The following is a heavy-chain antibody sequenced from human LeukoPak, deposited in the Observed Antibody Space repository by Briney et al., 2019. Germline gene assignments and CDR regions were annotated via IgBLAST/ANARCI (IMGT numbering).Heavy chain of an antibody. CDR1: GFTVSSNY. V-gene: IGHV3-66*01. J-gene: IGHJ6*03. CDR3: ARVPPYCSGGSCYYYYYYMDV. Sequence: GGSLRLSCAASGFTVSSNYMSWVRQAPGKGLEWVSVIYSGGSTYYADSVKGRFTISRDNSKNTLYLQMNSLRAEDTAVYYCARVPPYCSGGSCYYYYYYMDVWGKRTTVTVSS. D-gene: IGHD2-15*01. CDR2: IYSGGST.